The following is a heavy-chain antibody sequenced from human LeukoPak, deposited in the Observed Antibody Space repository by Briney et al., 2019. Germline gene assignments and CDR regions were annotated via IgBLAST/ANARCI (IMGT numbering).Heavy chain of an antibody. J-gene: IGHJ5*02. Sequence: ASVKASCKASGYTFTSYGISWVRQAPGQGLEWMGWISAYNGNTNYAQKLQGRVTMTTDTSTSTAYMELRSLRSDDAAVYYCARDLQLVPNWFDPWGQGTLVTVSS. CDR3: ARDLQLVPNWFDP. CDR2: ISAYNGNT. D-gene: IGHD6-6*01. CDR1: GYTFTSYG. V-gene: IGHV1-18*01.